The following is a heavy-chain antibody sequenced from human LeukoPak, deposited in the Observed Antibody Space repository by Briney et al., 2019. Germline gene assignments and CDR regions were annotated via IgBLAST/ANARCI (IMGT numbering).Heavy chain of an antibody. V-gene: IGHV1-69*04. D-gene: IGHD1-26*01. CDR2: IIPILGIA. CDR3: ARVGSGSYWRGYYYGMDV. J-gene: IGHJ6*02. CDR1: GGTFSSYA. Sequence: SVKVSCKASGGTFSSYAISWVRQAPGQGLEWMGRIIPILGIANYTQKFQGRVTITADKSTSTAYMELSSLRSEDTAVYYCARVGSGSYWRGYYYGMDVWGQGTTVTVSS.